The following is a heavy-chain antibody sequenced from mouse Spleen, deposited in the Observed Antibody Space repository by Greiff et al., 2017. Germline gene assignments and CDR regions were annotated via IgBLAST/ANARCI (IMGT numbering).Heavy chain of an antibody. CDR2: IWAGGST. CDR1: GFSLTSYS. V-gene: IGHV2-9*02. J-gene: IGHJ1*01. Sequence: QVQLKESGPGLVAPSQSLSITCTVSGFSLTSYSVHWVRQPPGKGLEWLGVIWAGGSTNYNSALMSRLSISKDNSKSQVFLKMNSLQTDDTAMYYCAREGLRWYFDVWGAGTTVTVSS. D-gene: IGHD2-2*01. CDR3: AREGLRWYFDV.